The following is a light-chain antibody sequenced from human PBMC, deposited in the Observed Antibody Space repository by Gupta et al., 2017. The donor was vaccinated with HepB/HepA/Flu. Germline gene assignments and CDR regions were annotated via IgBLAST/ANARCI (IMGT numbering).Light chain of an antibody. J-gene: IGLJ1*01. CDR3: QSYDSSLSSSV. CDR2: ANT. V-gene: IGLV1-40*01. Sequence: SVLTQPPSVSGAPGHSVTISCTGTSSNIGAGSDVNWYQQLPRTAPKLLIFANTNRPSGVPDRFSGSKSGTSASLVITGLQADDEADYYCQSYDSSLSSSVFGSGTKVTVL. CDR1: SSNIGAGSD.